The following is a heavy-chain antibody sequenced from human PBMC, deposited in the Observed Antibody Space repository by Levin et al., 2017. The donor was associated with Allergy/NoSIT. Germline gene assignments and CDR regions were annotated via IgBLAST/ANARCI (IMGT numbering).Heavy chain of an antibody. Sequence: GESLKISCKASGYTFTNYYISWVRQAPGQGLEWMGWISDNNGNTNYAQTFQGRVTMTTDTSTSTAYMELRSLRSDDTAVYYCARVSWAGYDTSAYRYFEYWGQGSLVTVSS. V-gene: IGHV1-18*01. CDR2: ISDNNGNT. CDR3: ARVSWAGYDTSAYRYFEY. CDR1: GYTFTNYY. D-gene: IGHD3-22*01. J-gene: IGHJ4*02.